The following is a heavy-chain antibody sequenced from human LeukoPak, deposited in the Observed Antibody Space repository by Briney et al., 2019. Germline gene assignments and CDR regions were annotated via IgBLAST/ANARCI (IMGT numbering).Heavy chain of an antibody. J-gene: IGHJ5*02. CDR1: GGSTSSYY. Sequence: SETLSLTCTVSGGSTSSYYWSWIRQPPGKGLEWIGYIYYSGSTNYNPSLKSRVTISVDTSKNQFSLKLSSVTAADTAVYYCMGYCSGGSCYHWFDPWGQGTLVTVSS. V-gene: IGHV4-59*08. CDR3: MGYCSGGSCYHWFDP. CDR2: IYYSGST. D-gene: IGHD2-15*01.